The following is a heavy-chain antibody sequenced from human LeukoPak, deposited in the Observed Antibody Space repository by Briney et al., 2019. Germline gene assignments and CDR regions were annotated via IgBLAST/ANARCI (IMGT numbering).Heavy chain of an antibody. CDR1: GFTFSSYW. Sequence: GGSLRLSCEASGFTFSSYWMHWFRQVPGEGLVWVSRINSDGSSTTYADSVKGRFTISRDNAKNTLNLQMNSLRVEDTAVYYCAREGRVTGYDFDYWGQGTLVTVSS. CDR2: INSDGSST. J-gene: IGHJ4*02. D-gene: IGHD5-12*01. V-gene: IGHV3-74*03. CDR3: AREGRVTGYDFDY.